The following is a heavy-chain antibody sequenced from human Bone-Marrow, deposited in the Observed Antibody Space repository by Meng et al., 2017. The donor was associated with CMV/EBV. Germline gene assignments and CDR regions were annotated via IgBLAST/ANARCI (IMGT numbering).Heavy chain of an antibody. V-gene: IGHV4-39*01. Sequence: GSLRLSCTVSGGSISSSSYYWGWIRQPPGKGLEWIGNIYYSGSAYYNPSLESRITISVDTSKNQFSLKLSSVTAADTAVYYCARVPRITARVEWLRRGTNWFAPWGQGTRVTGSS. CDR1: GGSISSSSYY. D-gene: IGHD3-3*01. CDR2: IYYSGSA. CDR3: ARVPRITARVEWLRRGTNWFAP. J-gene: IGHJ5*02.